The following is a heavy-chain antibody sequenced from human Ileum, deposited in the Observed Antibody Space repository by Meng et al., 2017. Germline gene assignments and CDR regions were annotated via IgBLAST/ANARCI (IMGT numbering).Heavy chain of an antibody. V-gene: IGHV4-61*01. CDR1: GGSVSSANSY. CDR2: VYNTGNT. CDR3: ARGGGGGWPNWFDP. Sequence: QGRLQESGPRLVRPSETLSLTCTVSGGSVSSANSYWSWIRQTPGKGLEWIGYVYNTGNTNSNPSPRSRLTMSVDTSNSQFSLKLTSVTAADTAVYYCARGGGGGWPNWFDPWGQGTLVTVSS. J-gene: IGHJ5*02. D-gene: IGHD6-19*01.